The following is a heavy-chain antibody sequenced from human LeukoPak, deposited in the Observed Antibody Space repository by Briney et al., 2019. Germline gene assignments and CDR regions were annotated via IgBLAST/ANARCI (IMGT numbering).Heavy chain of an antibody. D-gene: IGHD3-10*01. CDR1: GYTFSDYY. CDR2: INHNSGGT. CDR3: AREMAKGDYYGSGSYFYY. J-gene: IGHJ4*02. Sequence: ASVKVSCKASGYTFSDYYMHWVRHAPGQGREWRGWINHNSGGTTYALKFQGRVTMTRDTSISTAYMELSRLTSGDTAVYYCAREMAKGDYYGSGSYFYYWGQGTQVAVSS. V-gene: IGHV1-2*02.